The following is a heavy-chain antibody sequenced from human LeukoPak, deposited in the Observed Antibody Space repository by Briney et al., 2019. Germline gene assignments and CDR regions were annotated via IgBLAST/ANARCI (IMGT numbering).Heavy chain of an antibody. CDR2: IKQDGSEK. J-gene: IGHJ6*03. V-gene: IGHV3-7*01. D-gene: IGHD3-10*01. CDR3: ARDYGVTAGQYYMDV. CDR1: GFTFSSYW. Sequence: PGGSLRLSCAASGFTFSSYWMSWVRQAPGKGLEWVVNIKQDGSEKYYVDSVKGRFTISRDNAKNSLYLQMNSLRAEDTAVYYCARDYGVTAGQYYMDVWGKGTTVTVSS.